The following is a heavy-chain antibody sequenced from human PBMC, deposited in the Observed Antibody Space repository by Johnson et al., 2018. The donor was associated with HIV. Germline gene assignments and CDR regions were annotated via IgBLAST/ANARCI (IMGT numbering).Heavy chain of an antibody. D-gene: IGHD6-19*01. V-gene: IGHV3-30-3*01. CDR3: ARPVAGMNDAFDI. Sequence: VQLVESVGGVVQPGRSLRLSCAASGFTFSSYAMHWVRQAPGKGLEWVAVISYDGSNKYYADSVKGRFTISRDNSKNTLYLQMNSLRAEDTAVYYCARPVAGMNDAFDIWGQGTMVTVSS. CDR2: ISYDGSNK. CDR1: GFTFSSYA. J-gene: IGHJ3*02.